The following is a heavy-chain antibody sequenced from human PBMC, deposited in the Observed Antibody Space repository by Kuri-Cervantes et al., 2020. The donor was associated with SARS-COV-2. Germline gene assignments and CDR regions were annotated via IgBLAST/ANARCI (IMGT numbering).Heavy chain of an antibody. CDR3: TTGLLRYYDSSGYYSGATFDY. J-gene: IGHJ4*02. CDR2: IKSKTDGGTT. CDR1: GFTLSSYA. D-gene: IGHD3-22*01. Sequence: GGSLRLSCAASGFTLSSYAMSWVRQAPGKGLEWVGRIKSKTDGGTTDYAAPVKGRFTIPRDDSKNTLYLQMNSLKTEDTAVYYCTTGLLRYYDSSGYYSGATFDYWGQGTLVTVSS. V-gene: IGHV3-15*01.